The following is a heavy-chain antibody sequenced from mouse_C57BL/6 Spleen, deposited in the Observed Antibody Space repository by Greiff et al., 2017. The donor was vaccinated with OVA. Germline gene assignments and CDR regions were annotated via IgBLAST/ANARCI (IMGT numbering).Heavy chain of an antibody. Sequence: QVQLKESGAELVRPGASVTLSCKASGYTFTDYEMHWVKQTPVHGLEWIGAIDPETGGTAYNQKFKGKAILTADKSSSTAYMELRSLTSEDAAVYYCTRLDWDSGAMDYWGQGTSVTVSS. CDR1: GYTFTDYE. J-gene: IGHJ4*01. CDR2: IDPETGGT. D-gene: IGHD4-1*01. CDR3: TRLDWDSGAMDY. V-gene: IGHV1-15*01.